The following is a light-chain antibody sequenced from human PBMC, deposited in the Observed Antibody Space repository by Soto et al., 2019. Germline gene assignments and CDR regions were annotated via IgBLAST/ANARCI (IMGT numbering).Light chain of an antibody. CDR1: QSVGNNY. J-gene: IGKJ1*01. CDR2: DAS. CDR3: QQYVGSPST. V-gene: IGKV3-20*01. Sequence: EIVSTQSPGTLSLSPGERATLSCRASQSVGNNYLAWYQQKPGQGPRLLIYDASSSATGILDGFSASASGTDFTLTIIRLKPEEFAVYYCQQYVGSPSTFGQGTKVNIK.